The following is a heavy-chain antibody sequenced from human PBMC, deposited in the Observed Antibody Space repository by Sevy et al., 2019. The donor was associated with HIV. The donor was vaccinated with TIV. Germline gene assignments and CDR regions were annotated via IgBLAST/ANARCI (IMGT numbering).Heavy chain of an antibody. Sequence: GGSLRLSCAASGFSFSRFAMHWVRQAPGKGLEWVAVIWYDGSNKYHADSVKGRFSVSRDNSKNTLYLQMNRLRAEDTAVYYCTKGVDNGNDVLYAFDIWGPGTLVTVSS. CDR2: IWYDGSNK. D-gene: IGHD1-1*01. CDR1: GFSFSRFA. J-gene: IGHJ3*02. CDR3: TKGVDNGNDVLYAFDI. V-gene: IGHV3-33*06.